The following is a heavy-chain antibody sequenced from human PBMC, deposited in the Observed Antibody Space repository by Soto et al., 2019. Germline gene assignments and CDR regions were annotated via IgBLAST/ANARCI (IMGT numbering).Heavy chain of an antibody. Sequence: SLRLSCAASGFTFSSYGMHWVRQAPGKGLEWVAVIWYDGSNKYYADSVKGRFTISRDNSKNTLYLQMNSLRAEDTAVYYCARDGWLGIAIYYFDYWGQGTLVTVSS. CDR2: IWYDGSNK. CDR3: ARDGWLGIAIYYFDY. V-gene: IGHV3-33*01. J-gene: IGHJ4*02. D-gene: IGHD6-19*01. CDR1: GFTFSSYG.